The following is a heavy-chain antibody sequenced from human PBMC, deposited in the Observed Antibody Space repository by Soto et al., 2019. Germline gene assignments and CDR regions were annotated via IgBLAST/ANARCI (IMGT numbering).Heavy chain of an antibody. CDR2: INHSGST. CDR3: ARGRTRTVTTRPRYFDY. D-gene: IGHD4-17*01. Sequence: PSETLSLTCAVYGGSFSGYYWSWIRQPPGKGLEWIGEINHSGSTNYNPSLKSRVTISVDTSKNQFSLKLSSVTAADTAVYYCARGRTRTVTTRPRYFDYWGQGTLVTVSS. J-gene: IGHJ4*02. V-gene: IGHV4-34*01. CDR1: GGSFSGYY.